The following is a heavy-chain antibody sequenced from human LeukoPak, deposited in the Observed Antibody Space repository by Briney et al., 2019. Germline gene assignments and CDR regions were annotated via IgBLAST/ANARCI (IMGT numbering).Heavy chain of an antibody. J-gene: IGHJ4*02. CDR3: TRMTTGHDY. V-gene: IGHV4-34*01. CDR2: INHSGYT. CDR1: GVSFNDYY. D-gene: IGHD4-17*01. Sequence: SETLSLTCAVSGVSFNDYYWSWVRQTPGKGLEWNGEINHSGYTNDSPSLKSRVTLSIDTSRKQFSLNLRSVTVADTGIYYCTRMTTGHDYWGQGTLVTVSS.